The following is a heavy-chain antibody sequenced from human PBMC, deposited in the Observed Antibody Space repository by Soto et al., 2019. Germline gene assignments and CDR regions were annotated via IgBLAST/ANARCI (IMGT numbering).Heavy chain of an antibody. CDR2: IYSGGST. Sequence: EVQLVETGGGLIQPGGSLRLSCAASGFTVSSNYMSWVRQAPGKGLEWVSVIYSGGSTYYADSVKGRFTISRDNSKNTLYLQMNSLRAEDTAVYYCARGEVLRYFDCSEGQAFDIWGHGTMVTVSS. J-gene: IGHJ3*02. CDR1: GFTVSSNY. D-gene: IGHD3-9*01. V-gene: IGHV3-53*02. CDR3: ARGEVLRYFDCSEGQAFDI.